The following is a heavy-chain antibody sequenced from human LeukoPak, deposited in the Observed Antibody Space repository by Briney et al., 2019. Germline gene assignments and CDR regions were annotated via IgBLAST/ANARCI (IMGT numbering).Heavy chain of an antibody. CDR2: ISAYNGNT. Sequence: GASVKVSCKASGYTFTSYGISWVRQAPGQGLEWMGWISAYNGNTNFAQKLQGRVTTTTDTSTSTAYMDLRSLRSDDTAVYYCAREQAATNTQVRFCLDWGQGTLVTVSS. D-gene: IGHD3-9*01. CDR3: AREQAATNTQVRFCLD. V-gene: IGHV1-18*01. J-gene: IGHJ4*02. CDR1: GYTFTSYG.